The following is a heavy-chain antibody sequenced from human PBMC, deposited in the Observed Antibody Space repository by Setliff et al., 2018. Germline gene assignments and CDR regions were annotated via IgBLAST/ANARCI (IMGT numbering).Heavy chain of an antibody. V-gene: IGHV3-74*03. J-gene: IGHJ6*02. CDR3: ARAYSSGWPVYYYYYYGMDV. D-gene: IGHD6-19*01. CDR2: VNDDGSSA. Sequence: GGSLRLSCEASGFSFNNYWMYWVRQVPGKGLVWVSRVNDDGSSAMYADSVKGRFTMSRDNAKNSLYLQTNSLRAEDTAVYYCARAYSSGWPVYYYYYYGMDVWGQGTTVTVSS. CDR1: GFSFNNYW.